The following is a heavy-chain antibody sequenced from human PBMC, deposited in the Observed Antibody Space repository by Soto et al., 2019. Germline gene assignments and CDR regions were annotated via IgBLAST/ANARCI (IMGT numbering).Heavy chain of an antibody. CDR1: GFTFSSYG. CDR3: ARDGGPDRWLVHPLDY. CDR2: IWYDGSNK. D-gene: IGHD6-19*01. J-gene: IGHJ4*02. V-gene: IGHV3-33*01. Sequence: GGSLRLSCAASGFTFSSYGMHWVRQAPGKGLEWVAVIWYDGSNKYYADSVKGRFTISRDNSKNTLYLQMNSLRAEDTAVYYCARDGGPDRWLVHPLDYWGQGTLVTVSS.